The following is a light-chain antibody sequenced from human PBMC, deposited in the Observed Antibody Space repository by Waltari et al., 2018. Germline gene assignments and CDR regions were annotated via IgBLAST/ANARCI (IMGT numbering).Light chain of an antibody. CDR2: EVS. Sequence: DVVMTQSPLSLPITPGQPASISCRSSQILVHSNGNTYLSWYQQKPGQPPRRLIYEVSNQDSGVPDRFSGSGAGTDFTLKISRVEAEDVGVYYCGQGTHLPFTFGPGTKLDIK. CDR3: GQGTHLPFT. V-gene: IGKV2-30*02. CDR1: QILVHSNGNTY. J-gene: IGKJ3*01.